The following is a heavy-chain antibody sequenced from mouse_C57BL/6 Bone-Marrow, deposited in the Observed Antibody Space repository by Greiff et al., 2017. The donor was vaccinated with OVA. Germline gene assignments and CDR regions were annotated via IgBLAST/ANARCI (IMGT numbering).Heavy chain of an antibody. CDR1: GYTFTSYW. J-gene: IGHJ2*01. CDR3: ARWHFIYYYGSSYFDY. Sequence: VKLQQPGAELVKPGASVKLSCKASGYTFTSYWMHWVKQRPGQGLEWIGMIHPNSGSTNYNEKFKSKATLTVDKSSSTAYMQLSSLTSEDSAVYYCARWHFIYYYGSSYFDYWGQGTTLTVSS. V-gene: IGHV1-64*01. D-gene: IGHD1-1*01. CDR2: IHPNSGST.